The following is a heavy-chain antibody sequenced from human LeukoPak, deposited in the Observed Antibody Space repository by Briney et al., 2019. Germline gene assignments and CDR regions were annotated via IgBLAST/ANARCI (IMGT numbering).Heavy chain of an antibody. CDR1: GYSFTNYG. Sequence: ASVKVSCKTSGYSFTNYGITWVRQAPGQGLEWMGWISGYNSKTFHAQNFQGRVTMTTDTSTNTVYVEVRSLRSDDTAVYYCARDRPRAVDCSSTSCYGGYNWFDPWGQGTLVTVSS. J-gene: IGHJ5*02. CDR2: ISGYNSKT. V-gene: IGHV1-18*01. CDR3: ARDRPRAVDCSSTSCYGGYNWFDP. D-gene: IGHD2-2*01.